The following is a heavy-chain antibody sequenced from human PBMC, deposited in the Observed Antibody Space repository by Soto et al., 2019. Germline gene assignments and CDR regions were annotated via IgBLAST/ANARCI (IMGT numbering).Heavy chain of an antibody. V-gene: IGHV3-30*18. Sequence: GGSLRLSCAASGFTFSSYGMHWVRQAPGKGLEWVAVISYDGSNKYYADSVKGRFTISRDNSKNTLYLQMNSLRAEDTAVYYCAKEMNTFEPLAYFDYWGQGTLVTVSS. CDR2: ISYDGSNK. CDR3: AKEMNTFEPLAYFDY. J-gene: IGHJ4*02. D-gene: IGHD3-16*01. CDR1: GFTFSSYG.